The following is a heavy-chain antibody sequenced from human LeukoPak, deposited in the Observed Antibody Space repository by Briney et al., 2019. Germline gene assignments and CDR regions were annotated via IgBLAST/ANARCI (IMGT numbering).Heavy chain of an antibody. D-gene: IGHD3-22*01. CDR1: GFTFSSYE. V-gene: IGHV3-53*01. CDR2: IYTGGST. CDR3: AREGRKYDSSGYYYAAGAFDI. J-gene: IGHJ3*02. Sequence: GGSLRLSCAASGFTFSSYEMSWVRQAPGKGLEWVSVIYTGGSTYYADSVKGRFTISRDNSKNTLYLQMNSLRAEDTAVYYCAREGRKYDSSGYYYAAGAFDIWGQGTRVTVSS.